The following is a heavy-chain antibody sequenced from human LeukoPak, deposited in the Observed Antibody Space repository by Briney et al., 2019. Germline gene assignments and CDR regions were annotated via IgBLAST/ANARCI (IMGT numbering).Heavy chain of an antibody. V-gene: IGHV3-33*01. CDR2: IWLDGSAE. Sequence: GKSLRLSCAASGFSFSSYDIHWVRQAPCKGLEWVAIIWLDGSAEYYGDSVKGRFTVSRDNSKNTLYLQMDSLRVEDTAVYYCARDLNREDFDYWGQGTLVAVSS. J-gene: IGHJ4*02. CDR3: ARDLNREDFDY. D-gene: IGHD1-14*01. CDR1: GFSFSSYD.